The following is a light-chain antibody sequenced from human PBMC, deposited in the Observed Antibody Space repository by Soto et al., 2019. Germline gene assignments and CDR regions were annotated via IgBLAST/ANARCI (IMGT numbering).Light chain of an antibody. CDR3: QQYNNWPRT. Sequence: EIMMTQSPVTLSVSPGERATLSCRASQTVSTNLAWYQLKPGQAPRLLLYGASTRATGIPARFSGSGSGTEFTLTISSLQSEDVAVYYCQQYNNWPRTFGQGTTV. CDR1: QTVSTN. V-gene: IGKV3-15*01. J-gene: IGKJ1*01. CDR2: GAS.